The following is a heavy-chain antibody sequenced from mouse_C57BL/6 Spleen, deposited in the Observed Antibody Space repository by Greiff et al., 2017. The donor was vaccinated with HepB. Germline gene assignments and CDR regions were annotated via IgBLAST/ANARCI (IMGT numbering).Heavy chain of an antibody. CDR3: ARTYYSNYEYFDV. V-gene: IGHV1-52*01. D-gene: IGHD2-5*01. Sequence: QVQLQQPGAELVRPGSSVKLSCKASGYTFTSYWMHWVKQRPIQGLEWIGNIDPSDSGTHYNQKFKDKATLTVDKSSSTAYMQLSSLTSEDSAVYYCARTYYSNYEYFDVWGTGTTVTVSS. J-gene: IGHJ1*03. CDR1: GYTFTSYW. CDR2: IDPSDSGT.